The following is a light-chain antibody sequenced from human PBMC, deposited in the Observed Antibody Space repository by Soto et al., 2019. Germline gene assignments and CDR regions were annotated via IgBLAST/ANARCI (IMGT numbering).Light chain of an antibody. CDR3: SSYTSISSLGA. CDR1: NSDVGGYNY. CDR2: EVS. V-gene: IGLV2-14*01. J-gene: IGLJ1*01. Sequence: QSVLAQPASVSGSPGQSITISCTGTNSDVGGYNYVSWYQQHPGKAPKLIIFEVSNRPSGVSDRFSGSKSGNTASLTISGLQAEDEADYYCSSYTSISSLGAFGTGTKVTVL.